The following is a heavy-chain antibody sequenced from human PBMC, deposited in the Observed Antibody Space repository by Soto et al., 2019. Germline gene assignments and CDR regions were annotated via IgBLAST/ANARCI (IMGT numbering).Heavy chain of an antibody. J-gene: IGHJ4*02. CDR2: IFSNDEK. CDR3: ARIRGYSSAFTSALYFYY. D-gene: IGHD6-25*01. V-gene: IGHV2-26*01. CDR1: GFSLINARMG. Sequence: SGPTLVNPTETLTLTFTVSGFSLINARMGVSWIRQPPGKALEWLAHIFSNDEKSYSTSLKSRLTISKDTSKSQVVLTMTNMDPVHTATYYCARIRGYSSAFTSALYFYYWGQLTPVTVSS.